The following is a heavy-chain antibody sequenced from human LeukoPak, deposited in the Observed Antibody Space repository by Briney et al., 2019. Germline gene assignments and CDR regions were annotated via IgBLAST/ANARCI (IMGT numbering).Heavy chain of an antibody. CDR2: ISSSSSYI. D-gene: IGHD1-26*01. CDR3: ARDSGSYRYYYYYGMDV. V-gene: IGHV3-21*01. CDR1: GFTFSSYS. J-gene: IGHJ6*02. Sequence: GASLRLSCAASGFTFSSYSMNWVRQAPGKGLEWVSSISSSSSYIYYADSVKGRFTISRDNAKNSLYLQMNSLRAEDTAVYYCARDSGSYRYYYYYGMDVWGQGTTVTVSS.